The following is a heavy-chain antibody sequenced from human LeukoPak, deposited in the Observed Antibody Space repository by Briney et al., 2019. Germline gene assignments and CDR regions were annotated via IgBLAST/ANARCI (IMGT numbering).Heavy chain of an antibody. CDR1: GFTFTDYY. CDR2: ISSTSKIKYTTI. V-gene: IGHV3-11*01. Sequence: GGSLRLSCAASGFTFTDYYMSWIRQAPGKGLEWVAYISSTSKIKYTTIYYSDSGKGRFTISRDDAKDSLYLQMDSLRVEDTAIYYCARSGLYFCNWFDPWGQGTLVTVSS. CDR3: ARSGLYFCNWFDP. J-gene: IGHJ5*02. D-gene: IGHD2-2*02.